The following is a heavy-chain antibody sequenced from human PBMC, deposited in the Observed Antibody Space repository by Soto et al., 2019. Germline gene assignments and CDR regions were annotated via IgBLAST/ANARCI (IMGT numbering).Heavy chain of an antibody. CDR1: GFTLSDFS. D-gene: IGHD6-19*01. V-gene: IGHV3-64*01. CDR2: ISYKGGST. CDR3: AREGPYSSGWYPGAAAYYFDY. J-gene: IGHJ4*02. Sequence: GGSLRLSCAASGFTLSDFSMHWVRQAAGKGLEFVSAISYKGGSTYYANSVKGRFTISRDNAKNTLYLQMNSLRAEDTAVYYCAREGPYSSGWYPGAAAYYFDYWGQGTLVTVSS.